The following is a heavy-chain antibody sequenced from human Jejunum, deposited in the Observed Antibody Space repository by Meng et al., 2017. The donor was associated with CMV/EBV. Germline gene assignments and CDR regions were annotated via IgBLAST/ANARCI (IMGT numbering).Heavy chain of an antibody. Sequence: FSAYGMLWCRQTPGNGVEWLTVIWYNGSNTYYADSVKGRFIISRDNSRNTLYLQMNSLTVEDTAVYYCAKDHCGGDCYNSGWFDPWVQGTLVTVSS. CDR3: AKDHCGGDCYNSGWFDP. V-gene: IGHV3-33*06. D-gene: IGHD2-21*02. J-gene: IGHJ5*02. CDR1: FSAYG. CDR2: IWYNGSNT.